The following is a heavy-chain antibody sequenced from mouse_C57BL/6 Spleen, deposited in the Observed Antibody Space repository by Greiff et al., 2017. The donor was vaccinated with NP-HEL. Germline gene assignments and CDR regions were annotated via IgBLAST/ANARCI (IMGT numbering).Heavy chain of an antibody. J-gene: IGHJ2*01. CDR1: GYTFTSYW. V-gene: IGHV1-59*01. CDR2: IDPSDSYT. CDR3: AKGITTGSYFDY. D-gene: IGHD1-1*01. Sequence: QVQLQQPGAELVRPGTSVKLSCKASGYTFTSYWMHWVKQRPGQGLEWIGVIDPSDSYTNYNQKFKGKATLTVDTSSSTAYMQLSSLTSEDSAVYCCAKGITTGSYFDYWGQGTTLTVSS.